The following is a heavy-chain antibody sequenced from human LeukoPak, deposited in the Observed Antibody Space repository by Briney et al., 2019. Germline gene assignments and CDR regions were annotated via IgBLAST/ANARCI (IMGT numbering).Heavy chain of an antibody. CDR1: GGTFSSYA. V-gene: IGHV1-69*10. CDR3: ARSLRTAMALYYYYGMDV. Sequence: ASVKVFCKASGGTFSSYAISWVRQAPGQGREWMGGIIPILGIANYAQKFQGRVTITADKSTSTAYMELSGLRSEDTAVYYCARSLRTAMALYYYYGMDVWGQGTTVTVSS. J-gene: IGHJ6*02. D-gene: IGHD5-18*01. CDR2: IIPILGIA.